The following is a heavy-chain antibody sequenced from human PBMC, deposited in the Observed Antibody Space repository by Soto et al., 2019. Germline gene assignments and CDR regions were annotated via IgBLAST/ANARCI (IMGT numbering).Heavy chain of an antibody. D-gene: IGHD6-13*01. V-gene: IGHV4-39*01. CDR3: ARRGIAAASDY. J-gene: IGHJ4*02. CDR2: IYYRGST. CDR1: GGSISSSSYY. Sequence: QLQLQESGPGLVKPSETLSLTCTVSGGSISSSSYYWGWIRQPPGKGLEWIGSIYYRGSTYYNPSLKSRVTISVDTSKNQFSLKLSSVTAADTAVYYCARRGIAAASDYWGQGTLVTVSS.